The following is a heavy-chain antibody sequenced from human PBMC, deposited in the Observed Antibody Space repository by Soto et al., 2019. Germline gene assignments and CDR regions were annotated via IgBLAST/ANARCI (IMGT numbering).Heavy chain of an antibody. CDR2: INYDGST. V-gene: IGHV4-34*01. D-gene: IGHD3-10*01. CDR1: GGSFSGYF. Sequence: QVQLQQWGAGLLKPSETLSLTCAVYGGSFSGYFWSWIRQPPGKGLEWIGEINYDGSTNYNPFLKSRATISLETFKKQVSLRLTSVTAADTAVYYCARAHFYGSGSMGGFDYWGQGSLVTVSS. CDR3: ARAHFYGSGSMGGFDY. J-gene: IGHJ4*02.